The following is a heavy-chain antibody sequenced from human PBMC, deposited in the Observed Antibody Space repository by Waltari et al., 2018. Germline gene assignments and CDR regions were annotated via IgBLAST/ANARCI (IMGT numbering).Heavy chain of an antibody. Sequence: EVQLVESGGGLVQPGRSLRLSCAASGFTFDDYAMHWVRQAPGKGLEWVSGISWNSGSIGYADSVKGRFTISRDNAKNSLYLQMNSLRAEDTALYYCAKGRSIAARPLDYWGQGTLVTVSS. V-gene: IGHV3-9*01. J-gene: IGHJ4*02. CDR2: ISWNSGSI. D-gene: IGHD6-6*01. CDR3: AKGRSIAARPLDY. CDR1: GFTFDDYA.